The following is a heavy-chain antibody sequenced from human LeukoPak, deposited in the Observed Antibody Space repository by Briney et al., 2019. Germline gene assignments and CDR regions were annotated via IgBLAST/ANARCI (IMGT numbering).Heavy chain of an antibody. J-gene: IGHJ4*02. CDR3: AKDHLRQYSSSWYYFDY. D-gene: IGHD6-13*01. Sequence: GGSLRLSCAASGFTFSNYAMHWVRQAPGKGLEWLAIISYDGSNKYYADSVKGRFTISRDNSKNTLYLQVNSLRAEDTAVYYCAKDHLRQYSSSWYYFDYWGQGTLVTVSS. CDR1: GFTFSNYA. V-gene: IGHV3-30-3*01. CDR2: ISYDGSNK.